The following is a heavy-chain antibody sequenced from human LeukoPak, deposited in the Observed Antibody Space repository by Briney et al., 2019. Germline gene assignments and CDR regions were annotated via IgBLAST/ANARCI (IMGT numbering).Heavy chain of an antibody. CDR2: LSTSGGAT. CDR1: GFSISHYA. Sequence: GGSLRLSCSVAASGFSISHYAMNWVRQAPGKGLEWVSGLSTSGGATYYADSVKGRFTISRDNSKSTLYLQMNSLRAEDTAVYYCAPGAYGDYVQPTDYWGQGTLVTVSS. D-gene: IGHD4-17*01. CDR3: APGAYGDYVQPTDY. V-gene: IGHV3-23*01. J-gene: IGHJ4*02.